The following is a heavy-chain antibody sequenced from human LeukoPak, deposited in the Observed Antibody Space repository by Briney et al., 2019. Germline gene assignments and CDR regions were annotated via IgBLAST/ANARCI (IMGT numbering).Heavy chain of an antibody. CDR3: ARGQAVRGVIYYYYYMDV. CDR1: RYTFTSYD. D-gene: IGHD3-10*01. CDR2: MNPNSGNT. J-gene: IGHJ6*03. V-gene: IGHV1-8*01. Sequence: ASVKVSCKASRYTFTSYDINWVRQATGQGLEWMGWMNPNSGNTGYAQKFQGRVTMTRNTSISTAYMELSSLRSEDTAVYYCARGQAVRGVIYYYYYMDVWGKGTTVTISS.